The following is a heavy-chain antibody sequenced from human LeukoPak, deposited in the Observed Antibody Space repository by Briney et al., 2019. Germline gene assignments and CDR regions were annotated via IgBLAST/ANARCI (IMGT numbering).Heavy chain of an antibody. Sequence: SETLSLTCTVSGGSISTYYWSWIRQPPGKGLEWIGYIFYSGSTNYNPSLKSRVTISVDTSKNQFSLKLRSVTAADTAVYYCARVTGYVIEDYFDYWGQGTLVTVSS. CDR3: ARVTGYVIEDYFDY. V-gene: IGHV4-59*01. D-gene: IGHD3-22*01. CDR2: IFYSGST. CDR1: GGSISTYY. J-gene: IGHJ4*02.